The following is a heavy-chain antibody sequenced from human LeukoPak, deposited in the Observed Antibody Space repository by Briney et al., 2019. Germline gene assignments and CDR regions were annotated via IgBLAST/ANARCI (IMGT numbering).Heavy chain of an antibody. D-gene: IGHD3-16*02. CDR3: ARGIYDYVWGSYPFDI. J-gene: IGHJ3*02. Sequence: GGSLRLSYAASGFTVSSNYMGWVRQAPGKGLEWVSVIYSGGSTYYADSVKGRFTISRDNSKNTLYLQMNSLRAEDTAVYYCARGIYDYVWGSYPFDIWGQGTMGTVSS. CDR2: IYSGGST. V-gene: IGHV3-66*01. CDR1: GFTVSSNY.